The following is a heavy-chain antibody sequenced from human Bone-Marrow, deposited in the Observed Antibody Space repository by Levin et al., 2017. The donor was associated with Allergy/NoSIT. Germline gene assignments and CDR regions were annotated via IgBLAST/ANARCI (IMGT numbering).Heavy chain of an antibody. D-gene: IGHD6-13*01. CDR1: GYTFSDYY. J-gene: IGHJ4*02. V-gene: IGHV1-2*02. Sequence: ASVKVSCSVSGYTFSDYYIHWIRQTPGQGLEWIGWIDPTHGGTQFSEKFHDRLVLTRNSSINTAYMGLGKLRSGDTALYYCARGGASSNDYWGRGTLVTVSS. CDR2: IDPTHGGT. CDR3: ARGGASSNDY.